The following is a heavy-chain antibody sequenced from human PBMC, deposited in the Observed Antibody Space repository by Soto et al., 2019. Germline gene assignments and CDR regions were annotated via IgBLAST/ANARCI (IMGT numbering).Heavy chain of an antibody. D-gene: IGHD5-18*01. J-gene: IGHJ4*02. CDR3: ARGEDTAMGTWGLGY. V-gene: IGHV1-18*04. CDR2: ISAYNGNT. CDR1: GYTFTSYG. Sequence: QVQLVQSGAEVKKPGASVKVSCKASGYTFTSYGISWVRQDPGQGLEWMGWISAYNGNTNYAQKLQGRVTMTTNTATSTAYMELRSLRSDDTAVYYCARGEDTAMGTWGLGYWGQGTLVTVSS.